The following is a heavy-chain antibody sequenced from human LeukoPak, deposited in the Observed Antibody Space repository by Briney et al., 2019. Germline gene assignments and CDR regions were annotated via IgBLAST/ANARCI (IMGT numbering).Heavy chain of an antibody. J-gene: IGHJ5*02. V-gene: IGHV4-34*01. CDR3: ARGRSIAAAGGWFDP. Sequence: PSETLSLTCGVYGWTFSGYYWSWIRQPPGKGREWIGEINHSGSTNYNPSLKSRVTISVDTSKNQFSLKLSSVTAADTAVYYCARGRSIAAAGGWFDPWGQGTLVTVSS. D-gene: IGHD6-13*01. CDR2: INHSGST. CDR1: GWTFSGYY.